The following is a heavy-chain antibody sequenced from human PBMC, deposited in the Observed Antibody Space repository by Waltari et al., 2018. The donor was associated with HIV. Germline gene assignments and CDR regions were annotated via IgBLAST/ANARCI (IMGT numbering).Heavy chain of an antibody. CDR2: FDPEGDEK. D-gene: IGHD3-9*01. J-gene: IGHJ4*01. CDR1: GYRLTQLS. Sequence: QVVLIESGAEVKQPGGSVKVSCKVAGYRLTQLSMHWVRQAPGKGLEWMGGFDPEGDEKIYAQKFQGRLSMTEDTSTDTAYMELRGLRSDDTAVYYCASNDRPVYFFDYWSHGTLVTVSS. CDR3: ASNDRPVYFFDY. V-gene: IGHV1-24*01.